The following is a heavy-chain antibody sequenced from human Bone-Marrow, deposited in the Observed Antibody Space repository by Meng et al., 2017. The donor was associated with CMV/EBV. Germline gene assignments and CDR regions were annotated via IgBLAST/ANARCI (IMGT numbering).Heavy chain of an antibody. D-gene: IGHD3-22*01. CDR1: GASISSTSSY. V-gene: IGHV4-39*06. CDR3: ARGPYYDGSGPFDY. Sequence: SEPLSLTCTVSGASISSTSSYWGWIRRPPGKGLEWIGSIYYTGSTYYNPSLKSRVTISVDTSKNQFALKVRSVTAADTAVYYCARGPYYDGSGPFDYWGQGTLVTVSS. CDR2: IYYTGST. J-gene: IGHJ4*02.